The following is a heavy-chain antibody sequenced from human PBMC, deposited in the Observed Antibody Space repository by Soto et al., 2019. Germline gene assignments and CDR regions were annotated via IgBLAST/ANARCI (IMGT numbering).Heavy chain of an antibody. V-gene: IGHV3-48*01. D-gene: IGHD3-22*01. CDR3: ARDQLYYNDISGRPLNAFDV. Sequence: GGSLRLSCAASGFTFRNYGMNWVRQAPGKGLEWVSYIGIGSSTKYYADSVKGRFTISRDNAKNSLYLQMNSLRAEDTAVYYCARDQLYYNDISGRPLNAFDVWGQGTMVTVSS. J-gene: IGHJ3*01. CDR2: IGIGSSTK. CDR1: GFTFRNYG.